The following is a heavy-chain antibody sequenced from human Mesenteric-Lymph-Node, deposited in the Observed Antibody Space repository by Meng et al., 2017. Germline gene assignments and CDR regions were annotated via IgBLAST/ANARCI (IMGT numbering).Heavy chain of an antibody. J-gene: IGHJ4*02. D-gene: IGHD3-16*01. V-gene: IGHV3-74*01. CDR1: GFTISNHW. CDR3: ATDRVWGSYADC. Sequence: GGSLRLSCTASGFTISNHWMHWVRQTAGKGLVWVSRIDSTGSLTSYADSVKGRFTISRDSAKNTLYLQMNSLRDDDTAVYYCATDRVWGSYADCWGQGTLVTVSS. CDR2: IDSTGSLT.